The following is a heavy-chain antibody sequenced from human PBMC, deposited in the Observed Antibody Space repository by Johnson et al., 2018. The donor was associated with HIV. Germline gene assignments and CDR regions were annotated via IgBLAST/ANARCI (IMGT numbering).Heavy chain of an antibody. CDR2: ISSSGKST. CDR3: AREPALVGANGGWGAFDI. D-gene: IGHD1-26*01. J-gene: IGHJ3*02. Sequence: QVQLVESGGGVVQPGRSLRLSCAVSGFIFRDYYMSWIRQAPGKGLEWVSYISSSGKSTNYADSVKGRFTISRDNAKNSLYLQMNSLRAEDTAVYYCAREPALVGANGGWGAFDIWGQGTLVTVSS. V-gene: IGHV3-11*04. CDR1: GFIFRDYY.